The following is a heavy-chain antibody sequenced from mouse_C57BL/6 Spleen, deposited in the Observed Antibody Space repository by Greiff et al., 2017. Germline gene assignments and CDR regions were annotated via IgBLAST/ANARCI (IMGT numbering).Heavy chain of an antibody. V-gene: IGHV14-2*01. CDR1: GFNINDYY. CDR2: IDPEDGET. Sequence: VQLQQSGAELVKPGASVKLSCTASGFNINDYYMHWVKQRTEQGLEWIGRIDPEDGETKYAPKFQGKATITADTSSNTAYLQLSSLTSEDTAVDYCARITTVVEGYFDVWGTGTTVTVSS. J-gene: IGHJ1*03. D-gene: IGHD1-1*01. CDR3: ARITTVVEGYFDV.